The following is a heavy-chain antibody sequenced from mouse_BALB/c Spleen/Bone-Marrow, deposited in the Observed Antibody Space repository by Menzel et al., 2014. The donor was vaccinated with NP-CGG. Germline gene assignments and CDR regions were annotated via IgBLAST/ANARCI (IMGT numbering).Heavy chain of an antibody. V-gene: IGHV4-1*02. J-gene: IGHJ3*01. CDR1: GFDFSRYW. CDR2: INPDSSTI. D-gene: IGHD1-1*02. Sequence: EVKLMESGGGLVQPGGSLKLSCAASGFDFSRYWMTWVRPAPGKGLEWIGEINPDSSTINYAPSLKDKFIISRDNAKNTLYLQMGKVRSEGTALYYCAKNYCCGCVAYWGQGTLVTVSA. CDR3: AKNYCCGCVAY.